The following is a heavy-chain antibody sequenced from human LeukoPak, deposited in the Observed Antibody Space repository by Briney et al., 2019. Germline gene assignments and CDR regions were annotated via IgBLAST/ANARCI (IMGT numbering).Heavy chain of an antibody. J-gene: IGHJ4*02. V-gene: IGHV1-18*01. CDR3: ARDPCANGVCYFDF. CDR1: GYTFTNYG. Sequence: ASVKVSCKASGYTFTNYGISWVRQAPGQGLEWMGWISAYNGNTNYAQKLQGRVTMTTDTSASTAYMELRSLRSDDTAVYYCARDPCANGVCYFDFWGQGTLVTVSS. CDR2: ISAYNGNT. D-gene: IGHD2-8*01.